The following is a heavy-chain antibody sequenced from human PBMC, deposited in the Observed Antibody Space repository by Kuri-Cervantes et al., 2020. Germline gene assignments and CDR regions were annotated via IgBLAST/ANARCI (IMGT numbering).Heavy chain of an antibody. CDR1: GYTFTSYY. CDR2: INPSGGST. V-gene: IGHV1-46*01. CDR3: ARAFRIAAAGTPSY. Sequence: ASVKVSCKASGYTFTSYYMHWVRQAPGQELEWMGIINPSGGSTSYAQKFQGRVTMTRDTTTSTVYMELSSLRSEETAVYYCARAFRIAAAGTPSYWGQGTLVTVSS. J-gene: IGHJ4*02. D-gene: IGHD6-13*01.